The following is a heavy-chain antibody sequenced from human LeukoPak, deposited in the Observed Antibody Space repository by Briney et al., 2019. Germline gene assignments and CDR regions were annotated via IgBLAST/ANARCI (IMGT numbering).Heavy chain of an antibody. J-gene: IGHJ4*02. CDR3: ARREKTTPFFEF. CDR2: IYPGDSDT. V-gene: IGHV5-51*01. Sequence: GESLKISCKGSGYSFTNYWIVWVRQMPGKGLEWMGIIYPGDSDTRYSLSFQGQVTISADKAIYTAYLQWSSLKASDSAMYYCARREKTTPFFEFWGQGTLVAVSS. D-gene: IGHD5-24*01. CDR1: GYSFTNYW.